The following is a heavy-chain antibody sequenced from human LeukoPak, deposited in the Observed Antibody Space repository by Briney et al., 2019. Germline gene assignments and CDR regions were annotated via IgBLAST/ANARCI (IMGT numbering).Heavy chain of an antibody. J-gene: IGHJ4*02. CDR1: GFTFGDHA. V-gene: IGHV3-15*01. D-gene: IGHD6-13*01. CDR3: TTGLRAADTN. Sequence: GGALRLSCTASGFTFGDHAMSWVRQAPGKGLERVCFIRSKTDGGTTDYAAPVKGRFTIARDDSKNTLYLQMNSLKTEDTAVYYCTTGLRAADTNWGLGTLVSGSS. CDR2: IRSKTDGGTT.